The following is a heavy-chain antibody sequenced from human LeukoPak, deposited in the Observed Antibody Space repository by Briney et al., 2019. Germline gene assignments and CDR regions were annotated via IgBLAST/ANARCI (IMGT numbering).Heavy chain of an antibody. CDR2: ISAYNGNT. Sequence: ASVKVSCKASGYTFISYGISWVRQAPGQGLEWMGWISAYNGNTNYAQKLQGRVTMTTDTSTSTAYMELRSLRSDDTAVYYCARDISYYYDSSGYYFDYWGQGTLVTVSS. J-gene: IGHJ4*02. D-gene: IGHD3-22*01. CDR1: GYTFISYG. CDR3: ARDISYYYDSSGYYFDY. V-gene: IGHV1-18*01.